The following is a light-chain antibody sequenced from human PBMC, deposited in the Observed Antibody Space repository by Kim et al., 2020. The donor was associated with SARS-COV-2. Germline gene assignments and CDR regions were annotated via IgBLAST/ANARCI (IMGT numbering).Light chain of an antibody. CDR1: SCDVGSDKR. V-gene: IGLV2-18*02. CDR3: GSYTSSSTLI. J-gene: IGLJ2*01. Sequence: GQSVTIYCTANSCDVGSDKRGSWCQPPPGTAPKLINCEVSDRPSGVPHRFAGSKSGNTASLTISWLQTEDEADYYCGSYTSSSTLIFGGGTKVTVL. CDR2: EVS.